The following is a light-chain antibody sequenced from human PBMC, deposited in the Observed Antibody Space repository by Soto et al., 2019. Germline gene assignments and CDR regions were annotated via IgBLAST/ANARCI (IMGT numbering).Light chain of an antibody. CDR2: EES. Sequence: DIPLTQSPSFLSASVGDRVTITCRPSQAVPNNMAWYQQKPGKPPKLLIYEESTLHSGVPSRFSGRKSGTQFTLTIDSLQPEDFSTYYCQQYDSYPWTFGHGTKVEIK. V-gene: IGKV1-9*01. CDR3: QQYDSYPWT. J-gene: IGKJ1*01. CDR1: QAVPNN.